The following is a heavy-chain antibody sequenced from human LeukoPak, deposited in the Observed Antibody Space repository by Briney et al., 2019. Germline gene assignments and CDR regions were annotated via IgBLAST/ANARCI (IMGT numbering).Heavy chain of an antibody. Sequence: PGGSLRFSCAASGFTFISFSWNWFRKAPGKGWGWVSSISSSSSYIYYADSVKGRFTISRDNAKNSLYLQMNSLRAEDTAVYYCARVEWFGELLAYWGQGTLVTVSS. D-gene: IGHD3-10*01. CDR1: GFTFISFS. V-gene: IGHV3-21*01. J-gene: IGHJ4*02. CDR2: ISSSSSYI. CDR3: ARVEWFGELLAY.